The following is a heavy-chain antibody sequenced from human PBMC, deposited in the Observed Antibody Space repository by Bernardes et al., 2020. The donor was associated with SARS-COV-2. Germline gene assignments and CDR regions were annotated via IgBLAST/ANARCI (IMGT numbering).Heavy chain of an antibody. CDR1: GYTLTALS. CDR2: FDPEDGET. J-gene: IGHJ5*02. CDR3: ATAPAAILGAWFDP. Sequence: KFSGYTLTALSMHLVRQAPGKGLDGMGGFDPEDGETIYAQKFQGRVTMTEDTSTDTAYMELSSLRSEDTAVYYCATAPAAILGAWFDPWGQGTLVTVSA. V-gene: IGHV1-24*01. D-gene: IGHD2-2*02.